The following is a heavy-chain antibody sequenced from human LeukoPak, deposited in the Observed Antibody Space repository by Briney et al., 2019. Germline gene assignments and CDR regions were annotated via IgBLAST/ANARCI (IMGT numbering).Heavy chain of an antibody. J-gene: IGHJ3*02. CDR1: GFTFSSYG. D-gene: IGHD2-2*01. Sequence: GGSLRLFCAASGFTFSSYGMHWVRQAPGKGLEWVAVISYDGSNKYFADSVKGRFTISRDNSKNTLYLQMNSLRAEDTAVYYCAKDFLGSSRAFDIWGQGTMVTVSS. CDR2: ISYDGSNK. V-gene: IGHV3-30*18. CDR3: AKDFLGSSRAFDI.